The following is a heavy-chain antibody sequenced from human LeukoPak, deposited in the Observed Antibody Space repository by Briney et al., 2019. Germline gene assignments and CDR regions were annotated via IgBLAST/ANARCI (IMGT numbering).Heavy chain of an antibody. CDR1: GFTFSSYW. Sequence: GGSLRLSCAASGFTFSSYWMSWVRQAPGKGLEWVSSISSSSRYIYYADSVKGRFTISRDNAKNSLYLQMNSLRAEDTAVYYCARGGSGSYTSDYWGQGTLVTVSS. CDR2: ISSSSRYI. J-gene: IGHJ4*02. CDR3: ARGGSGSYTSDY. D-gene: IGHD3-10*01. V-gene: IGHV3-21*01.